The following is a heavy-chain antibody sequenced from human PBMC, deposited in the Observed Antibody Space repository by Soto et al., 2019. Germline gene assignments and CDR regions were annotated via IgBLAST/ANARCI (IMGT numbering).Heavy chain of an antibody. CDR2: ISYDGSNK. J-gene: IGHJ4*02. D-gene: IGHD6-19*01. Sequence: QVQLVESGGGVVQPGRSLRLSCAASGFTFSSYGMHWVRQAPGKGLEWVAVISYDGSNKYYADSVKGRFTISRDNSKNTLYLQMNSLRAEDRAVYYCAKNPIAVAGNPDGDYWGQGTLVTVSS. V-gene: IGHV3-30*18. CDR1: GFTFSSYG. CDR3: AKNPIAVAGNPDGDY.